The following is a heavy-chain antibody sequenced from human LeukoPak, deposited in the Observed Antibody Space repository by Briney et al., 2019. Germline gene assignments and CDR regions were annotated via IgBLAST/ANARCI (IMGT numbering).Heavy chain of an antibody. V-gene: IGHV3-74*01. J-gene: IGHJ4*02. CDR1: GFTFSSYW. CDR3: ARGRCSSTSCFPDY. Sequence: PGGSLRLSCAASGFTFSSYWMHWVRHAPGKGLVWVSRINSDGSSTIYADSVKGRFTISRDNAKNTLYLQMNSLRAEDTAVYYCARGRCSSTSCFPDYWGQGTLVTVSS. CDR2: INSDGSST. D-gene: IGHD2-2*01.